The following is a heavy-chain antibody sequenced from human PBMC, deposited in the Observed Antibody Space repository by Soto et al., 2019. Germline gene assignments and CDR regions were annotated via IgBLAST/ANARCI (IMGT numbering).Heavy chain of an antibody. CDR3: ARLGQGRRFDY. V-gene: IGHV4-59*13. Sequence: QVQLRGRAQGWGKPPGTLSSPSPAPGASFGSSSGSGSRQPQGKGLKWIGYIYYSGSTNYNPSLKSRVTISVDTSKNQFSLKLSSVTAADTAVYYCARLGQGRRFDYWGQGTLVTVSS. D-gene: IGHD3-16*01. CDR2: IYYSGST. J-gene: IGHJ4*02. CDR1: GASFGSSS.